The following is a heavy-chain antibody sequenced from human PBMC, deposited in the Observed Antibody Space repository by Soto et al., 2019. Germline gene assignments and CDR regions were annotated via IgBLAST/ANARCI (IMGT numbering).Heavy chain of an antibody. CDR3: AREGGYSGYDAFDI. J-gene: IGHJ3*02. D-gene: IGHD5-12*01. CDR1: GFTFSSYS. V-gene: IGHV3-21*01. Sequence: GGSLRLSCAASGFTFSSYSMNWVRQAPGKGLEWVSSISSSSSYIYYADSVKGRFTISRDNAKNSLYLQMNSLRAEDTAVYYCAREGGYSGYDAFDIWGQGTMVTVSS. CDR2: ISSSSSYI.